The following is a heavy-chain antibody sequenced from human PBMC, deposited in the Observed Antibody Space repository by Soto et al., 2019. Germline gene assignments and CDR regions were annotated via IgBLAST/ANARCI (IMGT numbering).Heavy chain of an antibody. CDR1: GGSISSGGYY. V-gene: IGHV4-30-4*02. Sequence: SETLSLTCTVSGGSISSGGYYWSWIRQPPGKGLEWIGYGLYSGYTYYNPSLKSRVTISADTSKNQFSLRLISVTAADTAVYYCVAGPDRAKSAYWGQGTLVTVSS. CDR2: GLYSGYT. CDR3: VAGPDRAKSAY. J-gene: IGHJ4*01.